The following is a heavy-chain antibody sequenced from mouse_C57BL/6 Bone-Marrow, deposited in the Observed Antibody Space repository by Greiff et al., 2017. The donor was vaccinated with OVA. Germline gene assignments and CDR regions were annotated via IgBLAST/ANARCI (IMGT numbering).Heavy chain of an antibody. CDR2: IDPSDSYT. CDR3: ARGGLRRWFAY. J-gene: IGHJ3*01. V-gene: IGHV1-59*01. CDR1: GYTFTSYW. Sequence: QVQLQQPGAELVRPGTSVKLSCKASGYTFTSYWMHWVKQRPGQGLEWIGVIDPSDSYTNYNPKFKGKATLTVDTSSSTAYMQLSSLTSEDSAVYYCARGGLRRWFAYWGQGTLVTVSA. D-gene: IGHD2-2*01.